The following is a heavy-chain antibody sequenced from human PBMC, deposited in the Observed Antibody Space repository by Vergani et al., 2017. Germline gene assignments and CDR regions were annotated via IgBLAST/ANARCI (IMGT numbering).Heavy chain of an antibody. V-gene: IGHV1-69*01. D-gene: IGHD3-10*01. CDR1: GGTFSSYS. Sequence: QVQLVQSGAEVKKPGSSVKVSCKASGGTFSSYSISWLRQAPGQGLEWMGGIIPIFGTANYAQKFQGRVTITEDESTSTAYMELSSLRSEDTAVYYCVVYGSGSYYNVHWGQGTLVTVSS. CDR2: IIPIFGTA. J-gene: IGHJ4*02. CDR3: VVYGSGSYYNVH.